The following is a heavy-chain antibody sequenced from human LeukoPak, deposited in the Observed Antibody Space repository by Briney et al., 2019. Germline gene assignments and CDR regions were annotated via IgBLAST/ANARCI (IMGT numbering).Heavy chain of an antibody. J-gene: IGHJ3*02. CDR1: GFTFSSYA. CDR2: ISYDGSNK. CDR3: ARDLPYSGSYPSEIDAFDI. V-gene: IGHV3-30-3*01. Sequence: PGRSLRLSCAASGFTFSSYAMPWVRQAPGKGLEWVAVISYDGSNKYYADSVKGRFTISRDNSKNTLYLQMNSLRAEDTAVYYCARDLPYSGSYPSEIDAFDIWGQGTMVTVSS. D-gene: IGHD1-26*01.